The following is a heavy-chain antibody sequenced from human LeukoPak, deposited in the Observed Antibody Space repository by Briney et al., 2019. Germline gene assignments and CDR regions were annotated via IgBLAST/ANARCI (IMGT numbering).Heavy chain of an antibody. CDR1: GFTFSSYA. V-gene: IGHV3-64*01. CDR3: GSGYSYGYYYYGMDV. J-gene: IGHJ6*02. D-gene: IGHD5-18*01. Sequence: PGGSLRLSCAASGFTFSSYAMHWVRQAPGKGLEYVSAISSNGGSTYYANSVKGRFTISRDNSKNTLYLQMNSLRAEDTAVYYCGSGYSYGYYYYGMDVWGQGTTVTVSS. CDR2: ISSNGGST.